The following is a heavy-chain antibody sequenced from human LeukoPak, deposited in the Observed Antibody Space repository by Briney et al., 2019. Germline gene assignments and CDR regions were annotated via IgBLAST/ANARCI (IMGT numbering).Heavy chain of an antibody. CDR3: AKEGAYPIITYDS. CDR1: GFTFDDYG. J-gene: IGHJ5*01. CDR2: IKRDGNEK. Sequence: GGSLRLSCATSGFTFDDYGMNWVRQAPGKGLEWVANIKRDGNEKNYVDSVKGRFSISRDNAKNSLYLQMDSLRAEDTAVYYCAKEGAYPIITYDSWGQGALVTVSS. D-gene: IGHD3-10*01. V-gene: IGHV3-7*01.